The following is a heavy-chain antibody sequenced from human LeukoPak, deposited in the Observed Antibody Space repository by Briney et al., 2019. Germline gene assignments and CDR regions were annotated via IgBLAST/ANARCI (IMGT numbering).Heavy chain of an antibody. CDR3: AREKYYYDSCDYSYPTYFDY. D-gene: IGHD3-22*01. CDR2: IYYSGST. CDR1: GGSITSYY. Sequence: SETLSLTCTVSGGSITSYYWSWIRQPPGRGLEWIGYIYYSGSTNYNPSLKSRVTISVDSSKNQFSLKLSSVTAADTAVYYCAREKYYYDSCDYSYPTYFDYWGQGTPVTVSS. V-gene: IGHV4-59*01. J-gene: IGHJ4*02.